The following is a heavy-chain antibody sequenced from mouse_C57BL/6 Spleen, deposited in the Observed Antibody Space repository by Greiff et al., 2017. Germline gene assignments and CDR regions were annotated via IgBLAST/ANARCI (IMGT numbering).Heavy chain of an antibody. V-gene: IGHV1-15*01. CDR2: IDPETGGT. Sequence: QVQLQQSGAELVRPGASVTLSCKASGYTFTDYEMHWVKQTPVHGLEWIGAIDPETGGTAYNQKFKGKAILTADKSSSTAYMELRSLTSEDSAVYYCTRVTGRGSLYFDYWGQGTTLTVSS. D-gene: IGHD4-1*01. CDR3: TRVTGRGSLYFDY. CDR1: GYTFTDYE. J-gene: IGHJ2*01.